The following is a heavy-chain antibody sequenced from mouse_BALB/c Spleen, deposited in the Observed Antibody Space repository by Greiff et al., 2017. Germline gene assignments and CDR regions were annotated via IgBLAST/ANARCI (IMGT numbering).Heavy chain of an antibody. CDR2: ISYDGSN. CDR3: AREYGYDGAWFAY. D-gene: IGHD2-2*01. Sequence: EVQLQQSGPGLVKPSQSLSLTCSVTGYSITSGYYWNWIRQFPGNKLEWMGYISYDGSNNYNPSLKNRISITRDTSKNQFFLKLNSVTTEDTATYYCAREYGYDGAWFAYWGQGTLVTFSA. CDR1: GYSITSGYY. V-gene: IGHV3-6*02. J-gene: IGHJ3*01.